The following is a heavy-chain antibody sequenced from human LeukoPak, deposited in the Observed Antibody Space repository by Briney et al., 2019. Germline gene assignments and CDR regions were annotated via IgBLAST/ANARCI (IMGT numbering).Heavy chain of an antibody. CDR1: GFTFSSYW. Sequence: PGGSLRLSCAASGFTFSSYWMSWVRQAPGKGLEWVANIKQDGSEKYYVDSVKGRFTISRDNAESSLYLQMNSLRAEDTAVYYCARVYATSSSWYGDFDYWGQGTLVTVSS. CDR3: ARVYATSSSWYGDFDY. CDR2: IKQDGSEK. J-gene: IGHJ4*02. D-gene: IGHD6-13*01. V-gene: IGHV3-7*01.